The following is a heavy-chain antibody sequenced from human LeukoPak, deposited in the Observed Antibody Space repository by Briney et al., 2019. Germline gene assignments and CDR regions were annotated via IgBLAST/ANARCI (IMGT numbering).Heavy chain of an antibody. D-gene: IGHD3-9*01. CDR1: GFTFSSYA. V-gene: IGHV3-23*01. CDR2: IGTSGANA. Sequence: PGGSLRLSCAASGFTFSSYAMSWVRQAPGKGLEWLSGIGTSGANAYYADSVRGRFTVSRDNSNNTPFLQMDYLSAEDTAVYHCAKKSTILSSNSYYFDYWGQGALVTVSS. J-gene: IGHJ4*02. CDR3: AKKSTILSSNSYYFDY.